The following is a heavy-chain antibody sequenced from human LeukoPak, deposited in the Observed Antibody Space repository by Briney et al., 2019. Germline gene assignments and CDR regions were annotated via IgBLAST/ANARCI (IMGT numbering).Heavy chain of an antibody. V-gene: IGHV4-39*01. CDR2: IYYSGST. D-gene: IGHD5-18*01. CDR1: GGSISSSSYY. Sequence: SETLSLTCTVSGGSISSSSYYWGWIRQPPGKGLEWIGSIYYSGSTYYNPSLKSRVTISVDTSKNQFSLKLSSVTAADTAVYYCARGGYSYGPAAFDIWGQGTMVTVSS. J-gene: IGHJ3*02. CDR3: ARGGYSYGPAAFDI.